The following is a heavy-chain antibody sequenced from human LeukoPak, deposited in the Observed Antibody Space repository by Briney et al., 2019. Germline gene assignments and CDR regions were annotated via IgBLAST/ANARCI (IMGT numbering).Heavy chain of an antibody. CDR1: GFSFSGSA. CDR3: ARDQGGEESY. J-gene: IGHJ4*02. CDR2: ISSFSGTI. D-gene: IGHD3-16*01. V-gene: IGHV3-48*01. Sequence: GGSLRLSCAASGFSFSGSAMHWVRQAPGKGLEWVSYISSFSGTISYADSVKGRFTISRDNAKNSLYLQMNSLRADDTAVYYCARDQGGEESYWGQGTLVTVSS.